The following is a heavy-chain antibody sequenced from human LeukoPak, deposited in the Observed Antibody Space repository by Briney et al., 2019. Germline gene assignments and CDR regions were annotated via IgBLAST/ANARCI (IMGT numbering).Heavy chain of an antibody. Sequence: PGGSLRLSCAASGFTFSDHYMDWVRQAPGKGLEWVGRTRNKANSYTTEYAASVKGRFTISRDDSKNSLYLQMNSLETEDTAVYYCARVADPRGDGDHDAFDIWGQGTMVTVSS. D-gene: IGHD4-17*01. CDR1: GFTFSDHY. CDR3: ARVADPRGDGDHDAFDI. CDR2: TRNKANSYTT. J-gene: IGHJ3*02. V-gene: IGHV3-72*01.